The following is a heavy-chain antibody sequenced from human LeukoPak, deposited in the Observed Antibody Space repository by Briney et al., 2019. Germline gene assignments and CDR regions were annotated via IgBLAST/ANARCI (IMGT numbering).Heavy chain of an antibody. Sequence: ASVKVSCKASGYTFTGYYMHWVRQAPGQGLEWMGWINPNSGGINYAQKFQGRVTMTRDTSISTAYMELSRLRSDDTAVYYCARGKTGTTVHYYYYGMDVWGQGTTVTVSS. D-gene: IGHD1-7*01. CDR2: INPNSGGI. CDR1: GYTFTGYY. J-gene: IGHJ6*02. CDR3: ARGKTGTTVHYYYYGMDV. V-gene: IGHV1-2*02.